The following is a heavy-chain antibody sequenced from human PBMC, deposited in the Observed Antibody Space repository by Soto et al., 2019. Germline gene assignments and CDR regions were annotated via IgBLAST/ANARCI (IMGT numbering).Heavy chain of an antibody. CDR3: ARRYGASFDY. Sequence: QVQLQESGPGQVNPSETLSLTCTVSGGSISSYYWSWIRQPPGKGLAWIGYIYYSGSTNYNPSLKSSVTISVDTSKNPFSLKLSSVTAADTAVYYCARRYGASFDYWGQGTLVTVSS. V-gene: IGHV4-59*01. CDR2: IYYSGST. CDR1: GGSISSYY. D-gene: IGHD4-17*01. J-gene: IGHJ4*02.